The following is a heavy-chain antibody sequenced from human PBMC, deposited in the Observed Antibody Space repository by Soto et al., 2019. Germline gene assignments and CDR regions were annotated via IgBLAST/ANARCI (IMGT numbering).Heavy chain of an antibody. J-gene: IGHJ6*02. D-gene: IGHD2-2*01. CDR2: IIPIFGTA. V-gene: IGHV1-69*13. Sequence: SVKVSCKASGGTFSSYAISWVRQAPGQGLEWMGGIIPIFGTANYAQKFQGRVTITADESTRTAYMELCSLRSEDTAVYYCAREEFVVVPAHRDYYYYGMDVWGQGTTVTVSS. CDR1: GGTFSSYA. CDR3: AREEFVVVPAHRDYYYYGMDV.